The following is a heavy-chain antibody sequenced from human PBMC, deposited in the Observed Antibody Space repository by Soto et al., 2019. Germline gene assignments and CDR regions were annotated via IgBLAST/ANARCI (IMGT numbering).Heavy chain of an antibody. CDR2: ISSSSSYI. J-gene: IGHJ4*02. Sequence: GGSLRLSCAASGFTFSSYSMNWVRQAPGKGLEWVSSISSSSSYIYYADSVKGRFTISRDNAKNSLYLQMNSLRAEDTAVYYCARDRTRITMVRGDLSDYWGQGTLVTVSS. CDR1: GFTFSSYS. V-gene: IGHV3-21*01. CDR3: ARDRTRITMVRGDLSDY. D-gene: IGHD3-10*01.